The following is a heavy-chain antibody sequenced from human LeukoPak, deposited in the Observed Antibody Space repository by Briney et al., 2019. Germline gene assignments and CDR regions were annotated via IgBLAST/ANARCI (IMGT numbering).Heavy chain of an antibody. V-gene: IGHV3-7*01. CDR2: IKQDGSEK. CDR1: GFTFSSYE. D-gene: IGHD2-2*01. Sequence: GGSLRLSCAASGFTFSSYEMNWVRQAPGKGLEWVANIKQDGSEKYYVDPVKGRFTISRDNAKNSLYVQMNSLRAEDTAVYYCARRRCSSTSCFFDYWGQGTLVTVSP. J-gene: IGHJ4*02. CDR3: ARRRCSSTSCFFDY.